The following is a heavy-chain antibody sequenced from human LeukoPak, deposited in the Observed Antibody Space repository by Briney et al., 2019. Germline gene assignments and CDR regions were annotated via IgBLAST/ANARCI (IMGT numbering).Heavy chain of an antibody. CDR1: GYSISSGYY. CDR3: ARDGDYYGSGSYSLFQNWFDP. CDR2: IYHSGST. V-gene: IGHV4-38-2*02. D-gene: IGHD3-10*01. J-gene: IGHJ5*02. Sequence: SETLSLTCAVPGYSISSGYYWGWIRQPPGKGLEWIGSIYHSGSTYYNPSLKSRVTISVDTSKNQFSLKLSSVTAADTAVYYCARDGDYYGSGSYSLFQNWFDPWGQGTLVTVSS.